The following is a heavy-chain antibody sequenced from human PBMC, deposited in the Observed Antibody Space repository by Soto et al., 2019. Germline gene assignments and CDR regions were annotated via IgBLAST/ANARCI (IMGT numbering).Heavy chain of an antibody. CDR1: GFTFDDYA. CDR3: AKSLGXLNXXDP. J-gene: IGHJ5*02. CDR2: ISWNSGSI. D-gene: IGHD3-16*01. V-gene: IGHV3-9*01. Sequence: GGSLRLSCAASGFTFDDYAMHWVRQAPGKGLEWVSGISWNSGSIGYADSVKGRFTISRDNAKNSLYLQMNSLRAEDTALYYCAKSLGXLNXXDPWGQGTLVTVSS.